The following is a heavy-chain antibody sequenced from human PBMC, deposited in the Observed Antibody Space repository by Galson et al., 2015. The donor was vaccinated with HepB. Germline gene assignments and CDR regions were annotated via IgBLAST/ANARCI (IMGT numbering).Heavy chain of an antibody. Sequence: SVKVSCKASGYTFTSYAMHWVRQAPGQRLEWMGWINAGNGNTKYSQKFQGRVTITRDTSASTAYMELSSLRSEDTAVYYCARVRDSSGWSSRFDPWGQGTLVTVSS. CDR2: INAGNGNT. CDR3: ARVRDSSGWSSRFDP. CDR1: GYTFTSYA. V-gene: IGHV1-3*01. J-gene: IGHJ5*02. D-gene: IGHD6-19*01.